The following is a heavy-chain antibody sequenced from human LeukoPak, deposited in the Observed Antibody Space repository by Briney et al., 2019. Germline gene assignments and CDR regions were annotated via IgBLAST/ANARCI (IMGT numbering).Heavy chain of an antibody. J-gene: IGHJ4*02. V-gene: IGHV3-30*02. CDR1: GFTFSSYG. CDR3: AREFGHNRWYFDY. D-gene: IGHD5-24*01. Sequence: GGSLRLSCAASGFTFSSYGMHWVRQAPGKGLEWVAFIRYDASNHYHADSVKGRFTISRDNSLNTLHLQMNSLRTEDTAVYYCAREFGHNRWYFDYWGQGALVTVSS. CDR2: IRYDASNH.